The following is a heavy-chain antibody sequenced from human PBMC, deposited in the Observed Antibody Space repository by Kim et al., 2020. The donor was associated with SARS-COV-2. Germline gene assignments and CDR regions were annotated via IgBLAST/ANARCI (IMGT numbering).Heavy chain of an antibody. CDR2: IIPIFGTA. V-gene: IGHV1-69*13. D-gene: IGHD3-22*01. Sequence: SVKVSCKASGGTFSSYAINWVRQAPGQGLEWMGNIIPIFGTANYAQFFQGRVTLTADESTSTAYMELSSLRSDDTAVYYCARGGYYDSSGTYGMDVWGPGTTVTVSS. CDR1: GGTFSSYA. J-gene: IGHJ6*02. CDR3: ARGGYYDSSGTYGMDV.